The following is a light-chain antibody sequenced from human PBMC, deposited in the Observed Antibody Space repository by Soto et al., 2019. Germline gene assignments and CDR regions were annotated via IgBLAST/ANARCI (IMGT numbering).Light chain of an antibody. CDR2: DAS. Sequence: DIQMTQSPSTLSASVGDRITITCRASQTISSWLAWYQQKPGKAPKLLIYDASGLVRGVSSRFSGSGSGTAFTLTISSLQPDDVATYYCQQYNSYSWTFGQGTKVDIK. J-gene: IGKJ1*01. V-gene: IGKV1-5*01. CDR3: QQYNSYSWT. CDR1: QTISSW.